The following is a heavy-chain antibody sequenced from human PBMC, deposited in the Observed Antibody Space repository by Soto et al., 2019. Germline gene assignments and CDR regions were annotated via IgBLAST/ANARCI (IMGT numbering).Heavy chain of an antibody. J-gene: IGHJ6*02. Sequence: SETLSLTCAVSGGSISSSNWWSWVRQPPGKGLEWIGEIYHSGSTNYNPSLKSRVTISVDKSKNQFSLKLSSVTAADTAVYYCARDPPNPYNWNYEGSDYYYYYGMDVWGQGTTVTVSS. V-gene: IGHV4-4*02. CDR3: ARDPPNPYNWNYEGSDYYYYYGMDV. D-gene: IGHD1-7*01. CDR1: GGSISSSNW. CDR2: IYHSGST.